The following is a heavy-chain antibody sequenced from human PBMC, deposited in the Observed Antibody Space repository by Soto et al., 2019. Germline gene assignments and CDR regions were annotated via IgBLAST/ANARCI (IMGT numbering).Heavy chain of an antibody. J-gene: IGHJ6*02. Sequence: SQTLSLTCAISGDSVSSNSAAWNWIRQSPSRGLEWLGRTYYRSKWYNDYAVSVKSRITINPDTSKNQFSLQLNSVTPEDTAVYYCAREKAYNWNPPGYGMDVWGQGTTVTVSS. CDR1: GDSVSSNSAA. D-gene: IGHD1-20*01. V-gene: IGHV6-1*01. CDR2: TYYRSKWYN. CDR3: AREKAYNWNPPGYGMDV.